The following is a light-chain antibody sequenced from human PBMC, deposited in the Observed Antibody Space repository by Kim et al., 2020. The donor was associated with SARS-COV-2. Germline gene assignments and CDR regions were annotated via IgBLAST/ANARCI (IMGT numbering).Light chain of an antibody. CDR1: QSVTSSY. Sequence: EIVLTQSPGTLSVSPGERATLSCRASQSVTSSYLAWYQQKPGQAPRLLIYGASSRATAIPDRFSGSGSGTDFTLTISRLEPEDFAVYYCQQYGSSPPTFGQGTKLEI. V-gene: IGKV3-20*01. CDR2: GAS. CDR3: QQYGSSPPT. J-gene: IGKJ1*01.